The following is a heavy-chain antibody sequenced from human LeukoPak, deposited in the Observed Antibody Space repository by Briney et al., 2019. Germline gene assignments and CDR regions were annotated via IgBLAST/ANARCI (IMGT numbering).Heavy chain of an antibody. CDR3: ARGDLCPRCIAAADGGSDY. D-gene: IGHD6-13*01. CDR2: IWYDGSNK. J-gene: IGHJ4*02. V-gene: IGHV3-33*01. Sequence: GGSLRLSCAASGFTFSSYGMHWVRQAPGKGLEWVAVIWYDGSNKYYADSVKGRFTISRDNSKNTLYLQMNSLRAEDTAVYYCARGDLCPRCIAAADGGSDYWGQGTLVTVSS. CDR1: GFTFSSYG.